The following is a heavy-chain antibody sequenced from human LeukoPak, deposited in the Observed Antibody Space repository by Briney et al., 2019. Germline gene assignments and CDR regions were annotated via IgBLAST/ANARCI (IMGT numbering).Heavy chain of an antibody. CDR1: GGSFSGYY. Sequence: ETLSLTCGVSGGSFSGYYWSWVRQAPGKGLEWVSAISGSGGSTYYADSVKGRFTISRDNSKNTLYLQMNSLRAEDTAVYYCAKDAPSGLPDYWGRGTLVTVSS. CDR2: ISGSGGST. CDR3: AKDAPSGLPDY. J-gene: IGHJ4*02. D-gene: IGHD6-19*01. V-gene: IGHV3-23*01.